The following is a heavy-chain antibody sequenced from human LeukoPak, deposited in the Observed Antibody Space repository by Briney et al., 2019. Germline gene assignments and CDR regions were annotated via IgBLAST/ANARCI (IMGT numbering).Heavy chain of an antibody. CDR2: IWYDGSNK. CDR3: ARDRGYGGNSMGSGDY. D-gene: IGHD4-23*01. Sequence: GGSLRLSCAASGLTFSSYGMHWVRQAPGKGLEWVAVIWYDGSNKYYADSVKGRFTISRDNSKNTLYLQMNSLRAEDTAVYYCARDRGYGGNSMGSGDYWGQGTLVTVSS. J-gene: IGHJ4*02. V-gene: IGHV3-33*01. CDR1: GLTFSSYG.